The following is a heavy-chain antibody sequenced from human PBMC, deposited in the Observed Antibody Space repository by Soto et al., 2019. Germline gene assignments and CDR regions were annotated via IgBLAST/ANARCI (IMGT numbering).Heavy chain of an antibody. CDR2: ISYDGSNK. J-gene: IGHJ4*02. CDR1: GFTFSSYA. D-gene: IGHD2-2*01. CDR3: ARGGPEIDSSTWDY. V-gene: IGHV3-30-3*01. Sequence: QVQLVESGGGVVQPGRSLRLSCAASGFTFSSYAMHWVRQAPGKGLEWVAVISYDGSNKYYADSVKGRFTISRDNSKNTLYLQMNSLRAEYTAVYYCARGGPEIDSSTWDYWGQGTLVTVSS.